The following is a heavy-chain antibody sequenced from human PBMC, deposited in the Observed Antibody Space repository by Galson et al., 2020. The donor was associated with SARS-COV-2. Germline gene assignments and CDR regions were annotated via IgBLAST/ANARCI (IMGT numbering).Heavy chain of an antibody. CDR2: IIPIFGTA. CDR1: GGTFSSYA. CDR3: ARGAGAADAHWYFDL. D-gene: IGHD6-13*01. Sequence: SVKVSCKASGGTFSSYAISWVRQAPGQGLEWMGGIIPIFGTANYAQKFQGRVTITADESTSTAYMELSSLRSEDTAVYYCARGAGAADAHWYFDLWGRGTLVTVSS. V-gene: IGHV1-69*13. J-gene: IGHJ2*01.